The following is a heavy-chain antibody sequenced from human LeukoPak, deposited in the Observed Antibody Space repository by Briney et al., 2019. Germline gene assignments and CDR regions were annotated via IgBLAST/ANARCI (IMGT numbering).Heavy chain of an antibody. Sequence: ASVKVSCKASGYTFTGYYMHWVRQAPGQGLEWMGWINPNSGGTNYAQKFQGRVTMTRDTSISTAYMELSRLRSDDTAVYYCATYCSSTSCYTPYTLLYFDYWGQGTLVTVSS. CDR1: GYTFTGYY. D-gene: IGHD2-2*02. V-gene: IGHV1-2*02. J-gene: IGHJ4*02. CDR2: INPNSGGT. CDR3: ATYCSSTSCYTPYTLLYFDY.